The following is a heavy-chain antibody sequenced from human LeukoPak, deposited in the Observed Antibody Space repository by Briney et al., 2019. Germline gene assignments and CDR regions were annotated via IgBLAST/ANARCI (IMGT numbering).Heavy chain of an antibody. J-gene: IGHJ5*02. CDR3: ASDSHGS. CDR1: GFTFSSYA. D-gene: IGHD5-24*01. CDR2: ISYDGSNK. Sequence: GGSLRLSCAASGFTFSSYAMYWVRQVPGKGLEWVAVISYDGSNKYYADSVKGRFTISRDNSKNTLYLQMNSLRADDTAVYSCASDSHGSWGQGTLVTVSS. V-gene: IGHV3-30-3*01.